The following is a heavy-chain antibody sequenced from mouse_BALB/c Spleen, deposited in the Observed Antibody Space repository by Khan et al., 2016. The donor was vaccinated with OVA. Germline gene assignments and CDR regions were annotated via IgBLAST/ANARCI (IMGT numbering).Heavy chain of an antibody. J-gene: IGHJ1*01. CDR3: ARGTVVDVDWYLDV. Sequence: EVELVESGGGLVQPGGSLRLSCATSGFTFTDYYITWVRQPPGKSLEWLGFIRNKAKDYTTEYSAPVEGRFTISRDNSQSIVYLQMNTLGTGESATYYCARGTVVDVDWYLDVWGEGTTVTVSS. CDR1: GFTFTDYY. CDR2: IRNKAKDYTT. V-gene: IGHV7-3*02. D-gene: IGHD1-1*01.